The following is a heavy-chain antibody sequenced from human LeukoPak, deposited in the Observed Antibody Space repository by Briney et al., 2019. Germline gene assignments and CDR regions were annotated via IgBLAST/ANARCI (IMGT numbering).Heavy chain of an antibody. V-gene: IGHV4-59*01. CDR3: ARGGRQLVLDY. J-gene: IGHJ4*02. D-gene: IGHD6-13*01. CDR2: IYYSGST. Sequence: SETLSLTCTVSGGSISSYYWSWIRQPPGKGLEWIGYIYYSGSTNYNPSLKSRVTISVDTSKNQFSLKLSSVTAADTAVYYCARGGRQLVLDYWGQGTLVTVSS. CDR1: GGSISSYY.